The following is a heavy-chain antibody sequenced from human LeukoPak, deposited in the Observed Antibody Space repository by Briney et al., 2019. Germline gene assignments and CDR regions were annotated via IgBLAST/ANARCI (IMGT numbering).Heavy chain of an antibody. CDR3: AKEGGNWSYEYYFDY. Sequence: GGSLRLSRAASGFTFSSYAMHWVRQAPGKGLEWVAVISYDGSNKYYADSVKGRFTISRDNSKNTLYLQMNSLRAEDTAVYYCAKEGGNWSYEYYFDYWGQGTLVTVSS. D-gene: IGHD1-7*01. CDR1: GFTFSSYA. CDR2: ISYDGSNK. V-gene: IGHV3-30-3*01. J-gene: IGHJ4*02.